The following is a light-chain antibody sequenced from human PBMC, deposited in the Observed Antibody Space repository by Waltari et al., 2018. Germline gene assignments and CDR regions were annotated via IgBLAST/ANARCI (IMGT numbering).Light chain of an antibody. CDR2: GAS. V-gene: IGKV3-20*01. Sequence: ELVLTQSPGTLSLSPGERATLSCRASQTVRTTYLAWYQQKPGQAPTLLIYGASSRATGIPDRFSGSGSGTDFSLTISSLEPEDFAVYYCQQYDSSPLTFGGGTKVEIK. CDR3: QQYDSSPLT. CDR1: QTVRTTY. J-gene: IGKJ4*01.